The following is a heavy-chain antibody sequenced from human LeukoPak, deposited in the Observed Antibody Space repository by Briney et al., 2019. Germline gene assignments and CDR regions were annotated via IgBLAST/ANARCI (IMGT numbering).Heavy chain of an antibody. CDR3: ARGTPEV. CDR2: INHSGST. V-gene: IGHV4-34*01. J-gene: IGHJ4*02. CDR1: GGSFSNYY. Sequence: PSETLSLTCAVYGGSFSNYYWSWVRQPPGKGLEWIGEINHSGSTNYNPSLKSRVTISVDTSKNQFSLKLSSVTAADTAVYYCARGTPEVWGQGTLVTVSS.